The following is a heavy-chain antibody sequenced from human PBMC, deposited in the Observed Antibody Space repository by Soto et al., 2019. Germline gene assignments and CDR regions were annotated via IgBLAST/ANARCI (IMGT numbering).Heavy chain of an antibody. D-gene: IGHD2-15*01. V-gene: IGHV4-34*01. Sequence: SETLSLTCAVYGGSFSGYYWSWIRQPPGKGLEWIGEINHSGSTNYNPSLKSRVTISVDTSKNQFSLKLSSVTAADTAVYYCARARSCSGGSCSSGDYYYYMDVWGKGTTVTVSS. CDR3: ARARSCSGGSCSSGDYYYYMDV. CDR2: INHSGST. CDR1: GGSFSGYY. J-gene: IGHJ6*03.